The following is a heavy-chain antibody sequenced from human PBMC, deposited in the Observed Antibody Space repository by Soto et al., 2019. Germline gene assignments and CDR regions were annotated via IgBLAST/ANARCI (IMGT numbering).Heavy chain of an antibody. CDR1: GFTFSSYA. CDR3: VKDRHVLRFLEWSNAFDI. V-gene: IGHV3-64D*06. CDR2: ISSNGGST. Sequence: GGSLRLSCSASGFTFSSYAMHWVRQAPGKGLEYVSAISSNGGSTYYVDSVKGRFTISRDNSKNTLYLQMSILRAEDTAVYYCVKDRHVLRFLEWSNAFDIWGQGTMVTVSS. J-gene: IGHJ3*02. D-gene: IGHD3-3*01.